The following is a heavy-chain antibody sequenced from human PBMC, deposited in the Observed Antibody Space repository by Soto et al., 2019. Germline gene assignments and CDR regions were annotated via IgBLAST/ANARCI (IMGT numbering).Heavy chain of an antibody. CDR2: INPNSGDT. D-gene: IGHD5-18*01. V-gene: IGHV1-2*02. Sequence: ASVKVSCKASGYTFTGYYMHWVRQAPGQGLEWMGWINPNSGDTLYADSVKGRFTISRDNSQNTLFLQMTSLRADDTAVYYCAKGGYTFAYEWGQGALVTVSS. J-gene: IGHJ4*02. CDR1: GYTFTGYY. CDR3: AKGGYTFAYE.